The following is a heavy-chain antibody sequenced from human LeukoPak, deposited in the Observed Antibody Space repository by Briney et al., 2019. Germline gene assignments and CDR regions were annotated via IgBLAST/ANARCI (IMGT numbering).Heavy chain of an antibody. Sequence: PGRSLRLSCAASGFTFSSYAMHWVRQAPGKGLEWVAVISYDGSNKYYADSVKGRFTISRDNAKNSLYLQMNSLRAEDTAVYYCAGGPLVPAAQHSIDYWGQGTLVTVSS. D-gene: IGHD2-2*01. CDR3: AGGPLVPAAQHSIDY. V-gene: IGHV3-30*04. J-gene: IGHJ4*02. CDR1: GFTFSSYA. CDR2: ISYDGSNK.